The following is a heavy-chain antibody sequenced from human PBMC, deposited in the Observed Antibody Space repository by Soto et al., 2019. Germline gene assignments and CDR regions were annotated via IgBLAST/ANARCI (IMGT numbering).Heavy chain of an antibody. CDR2: INWNGGRT. CDR3: ATMETLFDY. J-gene: IGHJ4*02. Sequence: GGSLRLSCAASGFSFDDYGMSWVRQAPGKGLEWVSGINWNGGRTGYADSVKGRFTISRDNAKNSLYLQMNSLRAEDTAVYYCATMETLFDYWGQGTLVTVSP. V-gene: IGHV3-20*04. CDR1: GFSFDDYG. D-gene: IGHD3-3*01.